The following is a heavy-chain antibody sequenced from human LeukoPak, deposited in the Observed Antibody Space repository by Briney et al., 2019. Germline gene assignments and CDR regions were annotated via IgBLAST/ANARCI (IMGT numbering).Heavy chain of an antibody. J-gene: IGHJ3*02. V-gene: IGHV5-51*01. CDR3: ARVSSSLPDAFDI. D-gene: IGHD6-6*01. CDR2: IYPSDSDT. CDR1: GYTFTNYW. Sequence: DSLKISCQGSGYTFTNYWIGWVRQMPGKGLEWMGVIYPSDSDTRYNPSFQGQVTISADKSISTTYLQWSSLKASDTAMYYCARVSSSLPDAFDIWGQGTMVTVSS.